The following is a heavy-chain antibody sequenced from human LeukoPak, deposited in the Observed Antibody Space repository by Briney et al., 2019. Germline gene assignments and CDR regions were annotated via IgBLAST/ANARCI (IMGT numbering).Heavy chain of an antibody. CDR1: GYTFTGYY. J-gene: IGHJ6*02. Sequence: ASVKVSCKASGYTFTGYYMHWVRQAPGQGLEWMGWINPNSGGTNYAQKFQGRVTMTRDTSISTAYMELSRLRSDDTAVYYCARERRWFLETLYYYGMDVWGRGTTVTVSS. CDR3: ARERRWFLETLYYYGMDV. V-gene: IGHV1-2*02. CDR2: INPNSGGT. D-gene: IGHD3-3*01.